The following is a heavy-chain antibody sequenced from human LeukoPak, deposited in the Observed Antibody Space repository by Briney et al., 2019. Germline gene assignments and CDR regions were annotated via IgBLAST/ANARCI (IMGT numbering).Heavy chain of an antibody. Sequence: ASVKVSCKASGYTFTNYGINRVRQAPGQGLEWMGWISAYNGNTNYAQKLQGRVTMTTDTSTSTAYMELRSLRSDDTAVYYCARGYCSGGSCYSSYYWGQGTLVTVSS. CDR1: GYTFTNYG. V-gene: IGHV1-18*01. D-gene: IGHD2-15*01. J-gene: IGHJ4*02. CDR3: ARGYCSGGSCYSSYY. CDR2: ISAYNGNT.